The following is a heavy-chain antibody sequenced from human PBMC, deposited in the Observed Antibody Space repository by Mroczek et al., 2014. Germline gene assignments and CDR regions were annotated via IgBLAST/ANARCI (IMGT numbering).Heavy chain of an antibody. V-gene: IGHV3-23*04. D-gene: IGHD5-12*01. CDR2: ISGSGGST. J-gene: IGHJ6*02. CDR3: AKGSGYDSYYYYTVWTS. CDR1: GFTFSSYA. Sequence: VQLVESGGGLVQPGGSLRLSCAASGFTFSSYAMSWVRQAPGKGLEWVSAISGSGGSTYYADSVKGRFTISRDNSKNTLYLQMNSLRAEDTAVYYCAKGSGYDSYYYYTVWTSGAKGPRSPSP.